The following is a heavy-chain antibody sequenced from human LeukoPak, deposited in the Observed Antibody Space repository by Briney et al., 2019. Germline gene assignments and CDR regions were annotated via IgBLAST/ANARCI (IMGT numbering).Heavy chain of an antibody. V-gene: IGHV3-48*01. CDR1: GFTLGSYS. D-gene: IGHD6-19*01. Sequence: PGGSLRLSCSPSGFTLGSYSMSWVRQAPGKGLQWVSFISGTTANIFYADSVKGRFTISRDNADNSLFLQMNSLRVEDTGVYYCARDAVQAGTPFYFDVWGQGALVTVSS. J-gene: IGHJ4*02. CDR2: ISGTTANI. CDR3: ARDAVQAGTPFYFDV.